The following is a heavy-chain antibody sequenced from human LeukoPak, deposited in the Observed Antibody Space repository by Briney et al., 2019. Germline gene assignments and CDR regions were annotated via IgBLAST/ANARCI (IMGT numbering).Heavy chain of an antibody. Sequence: GGSLRLSCAASGFTFSSYGMHWVRQAPGKGLEWVAVIWYDGSNKYYADSVKGRFTISRDNSKNALYLQMNSLRAEDTAVYYCAKVHMYYYESSGYIDYWGQGTLVTVSS. CDR2: IWYDGSNK. V-gene: IGHV3-33*06. D-gene: IGHD3-22*01. CDR1: GFTFSSYG. CDR3: AKVHMYYYESSGYIDY. J-gene: IGHJ4*02.